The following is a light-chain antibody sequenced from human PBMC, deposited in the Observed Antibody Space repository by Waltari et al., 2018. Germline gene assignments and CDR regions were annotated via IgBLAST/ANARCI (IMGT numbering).Light chain of an antibody. CDR1: SSDVGGYNS. V-gene: IGLV2-14*03. Sequence: QSALTQPASVSGSPGQSIAISCAGTSSDVGGYNSVSWYQQHPGKVPKLVIYDVRNRPSGVSTRFSGLQADDEADYYCSSFTRATTLIFGGGTKLTVL. J-gene: IGLJ2*01. CDR3: SSFTRATTLI. CDR2: DVR.